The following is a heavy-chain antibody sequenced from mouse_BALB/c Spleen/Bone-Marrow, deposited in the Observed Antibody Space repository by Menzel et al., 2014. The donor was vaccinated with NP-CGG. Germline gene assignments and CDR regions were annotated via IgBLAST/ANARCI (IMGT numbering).Heavy chain of an antibody. Sequence: QVQLKESGAELAKPGASVKMSCKASGYTFTVYWIHWVKQRPGQGLEWIGYINPSTAYTEYNQKFKDKATLTADKSSTTAYMRLSSLTSEDSAVYYCALTTATPFAYWGQGTLVTVS. D-gene: IGHD1-2*01. J-gene: IGHJ3*01. CDR2: INPSTAYT. CDR1: GYTFTVYW. CDR3: ALTTATPFAY. V-gene: IGHV1-7*01.